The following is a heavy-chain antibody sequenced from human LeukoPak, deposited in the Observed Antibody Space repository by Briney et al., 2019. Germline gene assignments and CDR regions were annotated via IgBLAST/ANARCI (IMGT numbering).Heavy chain of an antibody. CDR3: AADDLLFVY. CDR1: GFTFTSSA. D-gene: IGHD2-21*01. CDR2: IVVGSGNT. J-gene: IGHJ4*02. V-gene: IGHV1-58*01. Sequence: GASVKVSCKASGFTFTSSAVQWVRQARGQRLEWIGWIVVGSGNTNYAQKFQERVTISRDMSTSTVNMELTSLSSEDTAVYYCAADDLLFVYWGQGTLVTVSS.